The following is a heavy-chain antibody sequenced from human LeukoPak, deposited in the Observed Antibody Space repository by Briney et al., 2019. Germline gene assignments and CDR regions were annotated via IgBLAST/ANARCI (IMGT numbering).Heavy chain of an antibody. CDR3: AKKIGGVYSFDY. Sequence: RTGGSLRLSCAASGFGFSTDAMNWGRQAPGKGLEWVSFISGSGRSTYYADSVKGRFTISRDISKNTLYLQMHSLRAEDTAVYYCAKKIGGVYSFDYWGQGTLVTVSS. V-gene: IGHV3-23*01. CDR1: GFGFSTDA. D-gene: IGHD2-15*01. J-gene: IGHJ4*02. CDR2: ISGSGRST.